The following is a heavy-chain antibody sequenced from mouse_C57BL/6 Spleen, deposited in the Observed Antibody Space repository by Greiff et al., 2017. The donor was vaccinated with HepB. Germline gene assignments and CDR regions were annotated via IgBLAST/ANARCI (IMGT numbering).Heavy chain of an antibody. Sequence: EVQLQQSGPELVKPGASVKISCKASGYTFTDYYMNWVKQSHGKSLEWIGDINPNNGGTSYNQKFKGKATLTVDKSSSTAYMELRSLTSEDSAVYYCARYTGTLLDYWGQGTTLTVSS. CDR2: INPNNGGT. CDR3: ARYTGTLLDY. CDR1: GYTFTDYY. D-gene: IGHD4-1*01. J-gene: IGHJ2*01. V-gene: IGHV1-26*01.